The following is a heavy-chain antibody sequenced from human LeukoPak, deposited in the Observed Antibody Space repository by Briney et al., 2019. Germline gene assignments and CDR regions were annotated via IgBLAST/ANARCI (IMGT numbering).Heavy chain of an antibody. CDR3: ARERYGDYGFDY. V-gene: IGHV3-21*01. D-gene: IGHD4-17*01. Sequence: PGGSLRLSCAASGFTFSSYSMNWVRQAPGKGLEWVSSISGSSSYIYYADSVKGRFTISRGNAKNSLYLQMNSLRAEDTAVYYCARERYGDYGFDYWGQGTLVTVSS. CDR2: ISGSSSYI. CDR1: GFTFSSYS. J-gene: IGHJ4*02.